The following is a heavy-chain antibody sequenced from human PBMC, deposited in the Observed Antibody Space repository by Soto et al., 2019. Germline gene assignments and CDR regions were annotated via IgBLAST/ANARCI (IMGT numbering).Heavy chain of an antibody. V-gene: IGHV4-59*01. CDR2: IYYSGST. Sequence: SETLSLTCTVSGDSISGYYWTWIRQPPGQGLEWIGYIYYSGSTYYKPSLKSRVTISIDTSKNQFSLRLSSVTAADTAVYYCAKVGHSNYGNNWFDPWGQGTLVTVSS. CDR1: GDSISGYY. CDR3: AKVGHSNYGNNWFDP. D-gene: IGHD4-4*01. J-gene: IGHJ5*02.